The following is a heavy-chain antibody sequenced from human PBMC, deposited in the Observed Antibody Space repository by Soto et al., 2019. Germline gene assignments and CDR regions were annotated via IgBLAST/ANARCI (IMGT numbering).Heavy chain of an antibody. J-gene: IGHJ3*02. V-gene: IGHV3-30*18. D-gene: IGHD3-16*02. CDR3: AKDGGLHLGELSASGAFDI. CDR2: ISYDGSNK. CDR1: GFTFSSYG. Sequence: QVQLVESGGGVVQPGRSLRLSCAASGFTFSSYGMHWVRQAPGKGLEWVAVISYDGSNKYYADSVKGRFIISRDNSKNTLYLQMNSLRAEDTAVYYCAKDGGLHLGELSASGAFDIWGQGTMVTVPS.